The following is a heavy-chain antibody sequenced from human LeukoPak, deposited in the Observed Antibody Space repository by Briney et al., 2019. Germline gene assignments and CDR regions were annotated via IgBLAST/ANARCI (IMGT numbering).Heavy chain of an antibody. CDR3: ARQTAVAAIYSYFDL. D-gene: IGHD6-19*01. V-gene: IGHV4-34*01. Sequence: PSETLSLTCAVYGVSFSGYYWSWIRQPPGKGLEWIGEINHSGSTNYNPSLKSRLTISVDTSKHQLSLKLSSVTAADTAVYYCARQTAVAAIYSYFDLRGRGTLVTLS. CDR1: GVSFSGYY. J-gene: IGHJ2*01. CDR2: INHSGST.